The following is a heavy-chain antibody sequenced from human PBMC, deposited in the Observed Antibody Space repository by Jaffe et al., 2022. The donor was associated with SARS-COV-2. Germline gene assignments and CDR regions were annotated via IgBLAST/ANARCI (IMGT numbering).Heavy chain of an antibody. Sequence: EVQLVQSGAEVKKPGESLKISCKGSGYSFTNYWIGWVRQMPGKGLEWMGMIYPGDSDTRYSPSFQGQVTISADKSISTAYVQWSSLKASDTAMYYCARHLYPQSSGWYVVGHWGQGTLVTVSS. V-gene: IGHV5-51*01. J-gene: IGHJ4*02. CDR1: GYSFTNYW. D-gene: IGHD6-19*01. CDR2: IYPGDSDT. CDR3: ARHLYPQSSGWYVVGH.